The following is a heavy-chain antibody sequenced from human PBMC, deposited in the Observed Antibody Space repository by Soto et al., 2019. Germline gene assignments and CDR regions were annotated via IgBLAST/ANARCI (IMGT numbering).Heavy chain of an antibody. Sequence: GGSLRLSCAASGFTFSRYEMNWVRQAPGKGLEWISYISTSGSTIYYADSVEGRFTISRDNAKNSLYLQMNSLRAEDTAVYYCARELAAAGSFDYWGQGTLVTVS. V-gene: IGHV3-48*03. CDR1: GFTFSRYE. D-gene: IGHD6-13*01. J-gene: IGHJ4*02. CDR2: ISTSGSTI. CDR3: ARELAAAGSFDY.